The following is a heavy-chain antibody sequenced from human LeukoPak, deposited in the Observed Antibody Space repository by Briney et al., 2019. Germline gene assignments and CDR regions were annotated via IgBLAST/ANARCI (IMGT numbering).Heavy chain of an antibody. CDR1: GFTFSSYN. CDR2: ISSISSTI. Sequence: GGSLRLSCAASGFTFSSYNMNWVRQAPGKGLEWVSYISSISSTIYYADSVKGRFTISRDNAKNSLYLQMNSLRAEDTAVYYCARDRIRLANPRPIDYWGQGTLVTVSS. J-gene: IGHJ4*02. CDR3: ARDRIRLANPRPIDY. D-gene: IGHD3-10*01. V-gene: IGHV3-48*04.